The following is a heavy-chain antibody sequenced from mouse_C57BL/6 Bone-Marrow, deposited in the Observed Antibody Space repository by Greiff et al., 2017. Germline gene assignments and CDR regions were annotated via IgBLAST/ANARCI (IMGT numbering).Heavy chain of an antibody. Sequence: DVMLVESGGGLVQPGGSLSLSCAASGFTFTDYYMSWVRQPPGKALEWLGFIRNKANGDTTEYSASVKGRFTISRDNSQSILYLQMNALRAEDSATYYCARSGYYGSSYVGFAYWGQGTLVTVSA. J-gene: IGHJ3*01. CDR3: ARSGYYGSSYVGFAY. CDR2: IRNKANGDTT. CDR1: GFTFTDYY. V-gene: IGHV7-3*01. D-gene: IGHD1-1*01.